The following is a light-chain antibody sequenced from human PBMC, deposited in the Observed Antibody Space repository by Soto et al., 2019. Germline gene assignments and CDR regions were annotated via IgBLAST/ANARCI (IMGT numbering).Light chain of an antibody. J-gene: IGKJ3*01. CDR3: QQYGSSPGVN. CDR2: GAS. CDR1: QTITSSY. V-gene: IGKV3-20*01. Sequence: EIVLTQSPGTLSLSPGERATLSCRASQTITSSYLAGYQQKSGQAPRLLIYGASSRATGIPDRFSGSGSGTDFTLTISRLEPEDFAVYYCQQYGSSPGVNFGPGTKVDMK.